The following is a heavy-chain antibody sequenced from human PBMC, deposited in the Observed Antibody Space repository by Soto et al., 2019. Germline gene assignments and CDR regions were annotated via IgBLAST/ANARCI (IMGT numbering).Heavy chain of an antibody. Sequence: SETLSLTCTVSGGSISSYYWSWIRQPPGKGLEWIGYIYYSGSTNYNPSLKSRVTISVDTSKNQFSLKLSSVTAADTAVYYCARHDAETYYYDSSGYYYPSSVDYWGQGTLVTVS. CDR2: IYYSGST. CDR3: ARHDAETYYYDSSGYYYPSSVDY. V-gene: IGHV4-59*08. J-gene: IGHJ4*02. CDR1: GGSISSYY. D-gene: IGHD3-22*01.